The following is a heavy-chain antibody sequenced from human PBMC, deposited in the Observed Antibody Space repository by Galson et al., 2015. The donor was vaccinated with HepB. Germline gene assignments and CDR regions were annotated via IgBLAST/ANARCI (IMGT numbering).Heavy chain of an antibody. V-gene: IGHV3-30*04. Sequence: SLRLSCAASGFTFSNYAMHWVRQAPGKGLEWVAVISYDGSNKYYADSVKGRFTISRDNSKNTLYLQMNSLRAEDTAVYYCAKGVTIFGVAGAFDIWGQGTMVTVSS. J-gene: IGHJ3*02. CDR1: GFTFSNYA. D-gene: IGHD3-3*01. CDR2: ISYDGSNK. CDR3: AKGVTIFGVAGAFDI.